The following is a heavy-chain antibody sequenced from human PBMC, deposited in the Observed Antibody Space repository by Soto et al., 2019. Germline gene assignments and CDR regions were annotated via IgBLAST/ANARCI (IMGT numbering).Heavy chain of an antibody. J-gene: IGHJ4*02. D-gene: IGHD3-3*01. V-gene: IGHV1-69*13. Sequence: AVKVSCKASGGSFGNSAINWVRQTPGQGLEWLGGFIPVYRTLNYAQKFQGRVTITADESTGTAYMTLSSLASDDTAVYYCATGVIWIGYFTVDSWGQGTRVTVSS. CDR3: ATGVIWIGYFTVDS. CDR2: FIPVYRTL. CDR1: GGSFGNSA.